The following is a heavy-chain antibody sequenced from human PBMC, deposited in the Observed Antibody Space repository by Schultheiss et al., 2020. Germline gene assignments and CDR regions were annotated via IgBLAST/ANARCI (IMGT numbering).Heavy chain of an antibody. CDR3: VRTTYYYDSSGYYYVPNFDY. CDR2: IWYDGSNK. CDR1: GFTFSSYG. J-gene: IGHJ4*02. V-gene: IGHV3-33*01. Sequence: WGSLRLSCAASGFTFSSYGMHWVRQAPGKGLEWVAVIWYDGSNKYYADSVKGRFTISRDNSKNTLYLQMNSLRAEDTAVYYCVRTTYYYDSSGYYYVPNFDYWGQGTLVTVSS. D-gene: IGHD3-22*01.